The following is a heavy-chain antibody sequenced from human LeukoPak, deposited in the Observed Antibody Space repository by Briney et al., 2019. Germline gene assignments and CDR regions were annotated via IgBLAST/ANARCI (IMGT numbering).Heavy chain of an antibody. Sequence: ASVKVSCKASGYRFTDYYMHWVRQAPGQRLEWMGWVNADNSNTKYSQEFQGRVTITRDTSASTAYMDLNSLRSEDMAVYYCAVGDYYYDTRFDYWGQGTLVTVSS. V-gene: IGHV1-3*03. CDR2: VNADNSNT. J-gene: IGHJ4*02. CDR3: AVGDYYYDTRFDY. D-gene: IGHD3-22*01. CDR1: GYRFTDYY.